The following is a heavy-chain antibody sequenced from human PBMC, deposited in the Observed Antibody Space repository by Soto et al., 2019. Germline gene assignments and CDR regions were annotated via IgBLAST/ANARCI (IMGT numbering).Heavy chain of an antibody. Sequence: SETLSLTCTVSGGSISSGDYYWSWIRQPPGKGLEWIGYIYYSGGTDYNPSLKSRVTISVDTSKNQFSLKLSSVTAADTAVYYCARYSGYDLGSTFEYWGQGTLVTVSS. CDR3: ARYSGYDLGSTFEY. CDR1: GGSISSGDYY. CDR2: IYYSGGT. V-gene: IGHV4-30-4*01. J-gene: IGHJ4*02. D-gene: IGHD5-12*01.